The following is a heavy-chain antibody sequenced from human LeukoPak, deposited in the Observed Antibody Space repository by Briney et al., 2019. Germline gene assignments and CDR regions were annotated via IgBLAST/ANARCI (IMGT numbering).Heavy chain of an antibody. J-gene: IGHJ4*02. Sequence: GASVKVSCKASGYTFTSYAMNWVRQAPGQGLEWMGWISAYNGNTNYAQKLQGRVTMTIDTSTSTAYMELRSLRSDDTAVYYCARGYAMDIVVVPAASSFDYWGQGTLVTVSS. CDR2: ISAYNGNT. CDR1: GYTFTSYA. V-gene: IGHV1-18*01. D-gene: IGHD2-2*03. CDR3: ARGYAMDIVVVPAASSFDY.